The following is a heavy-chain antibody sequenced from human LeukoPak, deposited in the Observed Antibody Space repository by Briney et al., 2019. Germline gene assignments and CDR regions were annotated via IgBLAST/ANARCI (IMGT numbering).Heavy chain of an antibody. CDR2: INWNSGSI. Sequence: GRSLRLSCAASGFTFDDYAMHWVRQAPGKGLEWVSSINWNSGSIVYADSVKGRFTISSDNAKNSLYLQMNSLRTEDMALYYCAKANSYSSSSYFDYWGQGTLVTVSS. J-gene: IGHJ4*02. V-gene: IGHV3-9*03. CDR3: AKANSYSSSSYFDY. D-gene: IGHD6-6*01. CDR1: GFTFDDYA.